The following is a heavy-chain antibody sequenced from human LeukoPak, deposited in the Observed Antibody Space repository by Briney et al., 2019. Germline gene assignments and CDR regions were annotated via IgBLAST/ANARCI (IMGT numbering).Heavy chain of an antibody. D-gene: IGHD4-17*01. CDR2: ISGSGGST. V-gene: IGHV3-23*01. Sequence: GGSLRLSCAASGFTFSSYAMSWVRQAPGKGLEWVSAISGSGGSTYYADSVKGRFTISRDNSKNTLYLQMNSLRAEDTAVYYCAKDKAYGDYVMGYFDYWGQGTLVTVSS. CDR3: AKDKAYGDYVMGYFDY. J-gene: IGHJ4*02. CDR1: GFTFSSYA.